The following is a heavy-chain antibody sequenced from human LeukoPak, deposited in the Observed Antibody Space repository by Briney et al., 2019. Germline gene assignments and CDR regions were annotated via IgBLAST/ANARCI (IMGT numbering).Heavy chain of an antibody. D-gene: IGHD6-19*01. CDR1: GFTFSDYY. Sequence: GGSLRLSCAASGFTFSDYYMSWIRQAPGKGLEWVSYISSSGSTIYYADSVKGRFTISRDNAKNSLYLQMNSLRAEDTALYYCAKDIAGGIAVAGPDYWGQGTLVTVSS. CDR3: AKDIAGGIAVAGPDY. CDR2: ISSSGSTI. J-gene: IGHJ4*02. V-gene: IGHV3-11*01.